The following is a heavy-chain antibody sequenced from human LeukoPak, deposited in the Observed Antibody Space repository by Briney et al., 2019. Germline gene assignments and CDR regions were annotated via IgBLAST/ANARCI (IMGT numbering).Heavy chain of an antibody. J-gene: IGHJ4*02. V-gene: IGHV4-34*01. D-gene: IGHD4-23*01. CDR3: ASFNPTVVTKYFDY. CDR1: GGSFSGYY. Sequence: SETLSLTCAVYGGSFSGYYWSWIRQPPGKGLEWIGEINHSGSTNYNPSLKSRVTISVDTSKNQFSLKLSSATAADTAVYYCASFNPTVVTKYFDYWGQGTLVTVSS. CDR2: INHSGST.